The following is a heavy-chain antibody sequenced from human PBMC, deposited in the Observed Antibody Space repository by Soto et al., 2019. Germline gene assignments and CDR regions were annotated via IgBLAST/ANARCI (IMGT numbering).Heavy chain of an antibody. D-gene: IGHD6-13*01. CDR1: GFTFSSYA. CDR2: ISYDGSNK. CDR3: ARGLRGYEDY. V-gene: IGHV3-30-3*01. Sequence: SLRLSCAASGFTFSSYAMHWVRQAPGKGLEWVAVISYDGSNKYYADSVKGRFTISRNNSKNTLYLQMNSLRAEDTAVYYCARGLRGYEDYWGQGTLVTVSS. J-gene: IGHJ4*02.